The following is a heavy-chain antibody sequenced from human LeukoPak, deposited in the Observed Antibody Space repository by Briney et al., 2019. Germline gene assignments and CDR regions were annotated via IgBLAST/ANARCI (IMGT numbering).Heavy chain of an antibody. D-gene: IGHD5-24*01. V-gene: IGHV1-24*01. Sequence: DSVKASCKVSGYTVTELSMDWVRPAHGKGIEWMGGFDPEDGETIYAQKFQGRVTMTEDTSTDTAYMELSSLRSEDTAVYYCATGRVSEMATPNFDYWCQGTLVTVSS. CDR2: FDPEDGET. J-gene: IGHJ4*02. CDR1: GYTVTELS. CDR3: ATGRVSEMATPNFDY.